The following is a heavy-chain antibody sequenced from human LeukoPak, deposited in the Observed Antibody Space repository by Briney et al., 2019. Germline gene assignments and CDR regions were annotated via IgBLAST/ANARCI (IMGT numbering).Heavy chain of an antibody. D-gene: IGHD3-10*01. CDR1: GGSLNGYY. CDR3: ARAEITMVRGVITTLFDY. CDR2: IYYSGST. J-gene: IGHJ4*02. V-gene: IGHV4-59*01. Sequence: PSETLSLTCTVSGGSLNGYYWGWIRQPPGKGLEWLGYIYYSGSTNYNPSLKSRVTISVDTSKNQFSLKLSSVTAADTAVYYCARAEITMVRGVITTLFDYWGQGTLVTVSS.